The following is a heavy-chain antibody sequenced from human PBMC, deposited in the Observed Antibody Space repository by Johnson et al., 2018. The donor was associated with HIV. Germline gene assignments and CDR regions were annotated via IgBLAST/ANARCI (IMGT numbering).Heavy chain of an antibody. V-gene: IGHV3-15*04. CDR2: IESKADGGAA. CDR3: TTAIFGVIVHAFDI. Sequence: VQLVESGGGLVQPGGSLRLSCAASGFTFSDYYMSWIRQAPGKGLEWVGHIESKADGGAADYAAPLEGRFTISRDDSKSTLYLQMNSLKTEDTAVYYCTTAIFGVIVHAFDIWGQGTMVTVSS. J-gene: IGHJ3*02. CDR1: GFTFSDYY. D-gene: IGHD3-3*01.